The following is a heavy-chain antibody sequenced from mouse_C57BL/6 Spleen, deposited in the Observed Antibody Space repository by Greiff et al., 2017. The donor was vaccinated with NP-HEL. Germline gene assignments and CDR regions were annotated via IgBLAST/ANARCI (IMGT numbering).Heavy chain of an antibody. CDR1: GYTFTDYY. V-gene: IGHV1-75*01. CDR3: ARWGYGSSSAWFAY. Sequence: QVQLQQSGPELVKPGASVKISCKASGYTFTDYYINWVKQRPGQGLEWIGWIFPGSGSTYSNEKFKGKATLTVDKSSSTAYMLLSSLTSEDAAVYFSARWGYGSSSAWFAYWGQGTLVTVSA. J-gene: IGHJ3*01. CDR2: IFPGSGST. D-gene: IGHD1-1*01.